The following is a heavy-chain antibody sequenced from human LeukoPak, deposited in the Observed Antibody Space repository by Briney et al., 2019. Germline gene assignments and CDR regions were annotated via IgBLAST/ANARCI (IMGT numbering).Heavy chain of an antibody. J-gene: IGHJ4*02. CDR2: INPNSGGT. CDR1: GYTFTGYY. V-gene: IGHV1-2*02. D-gene: IGHD2-15*01. Sequence: ASVKVSCKASGYTFTGYYMHWVRQAPGQGLEWMGWINPNSGGTNYAQKFQGRVTMTRDTSISTAYMELSRLRSDDTAVYYCAAPGRDGYNYCSGGSCYHLPYWGQGTLVTVSS. CDR3: AAPGRDGYNYCSGGSCYHLPY.